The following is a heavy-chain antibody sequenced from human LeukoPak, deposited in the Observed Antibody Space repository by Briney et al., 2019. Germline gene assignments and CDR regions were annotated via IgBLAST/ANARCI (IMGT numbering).Heavy chain of an antibody. Sequence: AGGSLRLSCGVSVVTFSSHAMNWVRQASGKGLEWVSAITGSGDRTFYTDSVRGRFTVSRDNSKNTLYLQMNGLRAEDTAVYYCAKRGEDPVDLDYWGQGTLVTVSS. CDR2: ITGSGDRT. D-gene: IGHD3-16*01. J-gene: IGHJ4*02. CDR3: AKRGEDPVDLDY. CDR1: VVTFSSHA. V-gene: IGHV3-23*01.